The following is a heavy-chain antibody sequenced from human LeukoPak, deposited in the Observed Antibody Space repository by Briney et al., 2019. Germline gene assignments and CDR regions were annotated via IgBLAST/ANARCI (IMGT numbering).Heavy chain of an antibody. V-gene: IGHV4-59*01. CDR3: ARGFGELSH. Sequence: PSETLSLTCTVSGGSISSYSWSWIRQPPGKGLEWIGYIYYSGSTNYNPSLKSRVTISVDTSKNQFSLKLSSVTAADTAVYYCARGFGELSHWGQGTLVTVSS. CDR1: GGSISSYS. J-gene: IGHJ4*02. CDR2: IYYSGST. D-gene: IGHD3-16*02.